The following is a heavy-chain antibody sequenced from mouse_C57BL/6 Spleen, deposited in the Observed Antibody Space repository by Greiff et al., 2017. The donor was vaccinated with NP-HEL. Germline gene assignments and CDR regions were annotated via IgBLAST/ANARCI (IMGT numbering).Heavy chain of an antibody. J-gene: IGHJ3*01. CDR3: ARGAYYGSSRAWFAY. V-gene: IGHV3-6*01. CDR2: ISYDGSN. Sequence: EVKLMESGPGLVKPSQSLSLTCSVTGYSITSGYYWNWIRQFPGNKLEWMGYISYDGSNNYNPSLKNRISITRDTSKNQFFLKLNSVTTEDTATYYCARGAYYGSSRAWFAYWGQGTLVTVSA. D-gene: IGHD1-1*01. CDR1: GYSITSGYY.